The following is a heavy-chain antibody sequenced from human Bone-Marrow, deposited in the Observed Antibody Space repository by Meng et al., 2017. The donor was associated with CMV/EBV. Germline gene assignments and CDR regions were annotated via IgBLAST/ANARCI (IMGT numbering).Heavy chain of an antibody. V-gene: IGHV4-39*07. Sequence: SETLSLTCTVSGASLTTSTYYWGRVRQPPGKGLEWIGTIYYSGSTYYNPSLKSRVTMSLATSKSQFSLRPSSVTAGDTAVYYSVRFQGYSSRTNCYADSGLDVWGQGTTVTVSS. CDR3: VRFQGYSSRTNCYADSGLDV. CDR2: IYYSGST. D-gene: IGHD2-2*01. CDR1: GASLTTSTYY. J-gene: IGHJ6*02.